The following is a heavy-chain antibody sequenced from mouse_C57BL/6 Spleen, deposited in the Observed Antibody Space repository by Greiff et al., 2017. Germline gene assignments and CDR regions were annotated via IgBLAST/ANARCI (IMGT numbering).Heavy chain of an antibody. CDR3: ARHEDGYGNLYYAMDY. J-gene: IGHJ4*01. D-gene: IGHD2-10*02. V-gene: IGHV1-62-2*01. Sequence: VQLQQSGAELVKPGASVKLSCKASGYTFTEYTIHWVKQRSGQGLEWIGWFYPGSGSIKYNEKFKDKATLTADKSSSTVYMELSRLTSEDSAVYFFARHEDGYGNLYYAMDYWGQGTSVTVSS. CDR2: FYPGSGSI. CDR1: GYTFTEYT.